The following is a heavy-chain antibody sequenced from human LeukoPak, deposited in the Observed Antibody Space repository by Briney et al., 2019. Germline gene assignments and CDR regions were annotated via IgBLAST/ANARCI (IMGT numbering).Heavy chain of an antibody. J-gene: IGHJ3*02. CDR2: IYYSGST. Sequence: PSETLSLTCTVSGGSISSYYWSWIRQPRGKGLEWSGYIYYSGSTNYNPSLKSRVTISVDTSKNQFSLKLSSVTAADTAVYYCARVIAVAGAFNAFDIWGQGTMVTVSS. V-gene: IGHV4-59*01. CDR1: GGSISSYY. CDR3: ARVIAVAGAFNAFDI. D-gene: IGHD6-19*01.